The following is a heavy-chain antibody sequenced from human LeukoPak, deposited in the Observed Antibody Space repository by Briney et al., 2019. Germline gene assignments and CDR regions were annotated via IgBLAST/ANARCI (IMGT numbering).Heavy chain of an antibody. V-gene: IGHV4-39*01. D-gene: IGHD2-21*02. Sequence: SETLSLTCTASGGSISSSNYYWGWIRQSPGKGVEWIGTVYYSGKTYYNPSLRSRVTISVDTSKNQFFLKMNSVTAADTAVYYCARLGPYCGGDCYPPSFDYLGQGTQVTVSS. CDR2: VYYSGKT. CDR1: GGSISSSNYY. CDR3: ARLGPYCGGDCYPPSFDY. J-gene: IGHJ4*02.